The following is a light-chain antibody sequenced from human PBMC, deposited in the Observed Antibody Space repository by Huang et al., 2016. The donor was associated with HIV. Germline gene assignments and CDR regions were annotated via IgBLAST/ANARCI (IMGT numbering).Light chain of an antibody. Sequence: EIVMTQSPATLSVSPGERATLSCRASQSVINNLAWYQQKLGQAPMLLIYVASTRATGIPARFSCSGSGTDFTLTISSLQSEDFAVYYCQQYSDWPLWTFGQGSKVEIK. CDR2: VAS. CDR1: QSVINN. V-gene: IGKV3-15*01. CDR3: QQYSDWPLWT. J-gene: IGKJ1*01.